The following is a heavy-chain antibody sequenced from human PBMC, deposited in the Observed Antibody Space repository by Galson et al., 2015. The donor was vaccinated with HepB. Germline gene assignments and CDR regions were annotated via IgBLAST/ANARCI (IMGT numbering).Heavy chain of an antibody. J-gene: IGHJ4*02. V-gene: IGHV1-46*01. CDR1: GYTFTSYY. CDR2: INPSGGST. Sequence: SVKVSCKASGYTFTSYYMHWVRQAPGQGLEWMGIINPSGGSTSYAQKFQGRVTMTRDTSTGTVYMELSSLRSEDTAVYYCAREGSTIFGVVSPDTYFDYWGQGTMVTVSS. D-gene: IGHD3-3*01. CDR3: AREGSTIFGVVSPDTYFDY.